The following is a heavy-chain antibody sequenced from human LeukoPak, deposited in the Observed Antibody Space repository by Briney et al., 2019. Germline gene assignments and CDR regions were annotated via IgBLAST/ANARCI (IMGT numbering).Heavy chain of an antibody. J-gene: IGHJ4*02. D-gene: IGHD6-19*01. CDR3: ARGGSSGWYGDY. Sequence: PGGSLRLSCAASGFTFSSYAMSWVRQAPGKGLVWVSRINSDGTSTSYADSVKGRFTISRDNAKNTLYLQMNSLRVEDTAVYYCARGGSSGWYGDYWGQGTLVTVSS. CDR2: INSDGTST. V-gene: IGHV3-74*01. CDR1: GFTFSSYA.